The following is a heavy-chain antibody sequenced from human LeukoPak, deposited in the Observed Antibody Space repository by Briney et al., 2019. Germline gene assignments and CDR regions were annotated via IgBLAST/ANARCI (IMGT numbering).Heavy chain of an antibody. V-gene: IGHV1-24*01. J-gene: IGHJ4*02. Sequence: ASVKVSCKVSGYTLTELSMHWVRQAPGKGLEWMGGFDPEDGETIYAQKFQGRVTMTEDTSTDTAYMELSSLRSEDTAVYYCATNPLWFGELLYESDYRGQGTLVTVSS. CDR1: GYTLTELS. CDR3: ATNPLWFGELLYESDY. CDR2: FDPEDGET. D-gene: IGHD3-10*01.